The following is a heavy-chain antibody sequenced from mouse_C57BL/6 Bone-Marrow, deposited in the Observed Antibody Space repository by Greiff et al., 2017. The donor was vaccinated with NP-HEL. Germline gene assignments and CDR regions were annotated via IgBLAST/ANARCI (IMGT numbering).Heavy chain of an antibody. CDR1: GFTIKDDY. Sequence: EVKVEESGAELVRPGASVKLSCTVSGFTIKDDYMHWVKQRPEQGLEWIGWIDPENGDTEYASKFKGKATITADTSSNTAYLQLSSLTSEDTAVYYCIAGGSSPYAMDYWGQGTSVTVSS. CDR2: IDPENGDT. D-gene: IGHD1-1*01. V-gene: IGHV14-4*01. J-gene: IGHJ4*01. CDR3: IAGGSSPYAMDY.